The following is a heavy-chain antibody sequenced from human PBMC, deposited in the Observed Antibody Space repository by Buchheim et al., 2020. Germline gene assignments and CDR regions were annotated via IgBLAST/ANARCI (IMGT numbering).Heavy chain of an antibody. V-gene: IGHV3-33*08. D-gene: IGHD6-6*01. J-gene: IGHJ4*02. CDR3: ARDRARIAAFDY. CDR1: GFTFSDYY. CDR2: IWYDGSNK. Sequence: QVQLVESGGGLVKPGGSLRLSCAASGFTFSDYYMSWIRQAPGKGLEWVAVIWYDGSNKYYADSVKGRFTISRDNSKNTLYLQMNSLRAEDTAVYYCARDRARIAAFDYWGQGTL.